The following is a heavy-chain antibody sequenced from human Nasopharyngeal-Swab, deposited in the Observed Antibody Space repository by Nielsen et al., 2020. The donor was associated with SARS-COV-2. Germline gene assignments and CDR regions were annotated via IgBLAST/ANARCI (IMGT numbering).Heavy chain of an antibody. CDR1: GFTFSTYS. Sequence: GGSLRLSCTASGFTFSTYSMNWVRQAPGKGLEWVSSISGTSTYIYYADSVKGRFTVSRDNARNSLYLQMNSLGGDDTAVYYCARDLVSSWRAIGNWYFDLWGRGTLVTVSS. J-gene: IGHJ2*01. D-gene: IGHD6-13*01. CDR2: ISGTSTYI. V-gene: IGHV3-21*01. CDR3: ARDLVSSWRAIGNWYFDL.